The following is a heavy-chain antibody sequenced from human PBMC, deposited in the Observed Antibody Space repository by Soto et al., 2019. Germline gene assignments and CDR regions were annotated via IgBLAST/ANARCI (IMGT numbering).Heavy chain of an antibody. J-gene: IGHJ4*02. V-gene: IGHV3-30*18. CDR3: AKGGPGITMVRGVIISPFDY. Sequence: GGSLRLSCAASGFTFSSYGMHWVRQAPGKGLEWVAVISYDGSNKYYADSVKGRFTISRDNSKNTLYLQMNSLRAEDTAVYYCAKGGPGITMVRGVIISPFDYWGQGTLVTVSS. CDR1: GFTFSSYG. D-gene: IGHD3-10*01. CDR2: ISYDGSNK.